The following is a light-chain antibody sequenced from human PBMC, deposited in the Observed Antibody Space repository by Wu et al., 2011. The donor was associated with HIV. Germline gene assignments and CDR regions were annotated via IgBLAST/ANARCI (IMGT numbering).Light chain of an antibody. CDR3: QP. CDR1: QTVTNTY. Sequence: EIVLTQSPGTLSLSPGERATLSCRASQTVTNTYLAWYQQKSGQAPRLLIYDTSIRATGIPDRFSGSGSGTDFTLTINRLEPEYFAVCYCQPFGGGTKVEIK. CDR2: DTS. V-gene: IGKV3-20*01. J-gene: IGKJ4*01.